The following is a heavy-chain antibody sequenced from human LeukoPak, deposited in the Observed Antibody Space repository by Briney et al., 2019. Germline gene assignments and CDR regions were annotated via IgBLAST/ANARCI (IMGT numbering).Heavy chain of an antibody. J-gene: IGHJ4*02. CDR2: IYYSGST. Sequence: SSETLSLTCTVSGGSISSSSYYWGWIRQPPGKGLEWIGSIYYSGSTYYNPSLKSRVTISVDTSKNQFSLKLSSVTAADTAVYYCARGSGYSGYGREYYFDYWGQGTLVTVSS. CDR3: ARGSGYSGYGREYYFDY. V-gene: IGHV4-39*07. CDR1: GGSISSSSYY. D-gene: IGHD5-12*01.